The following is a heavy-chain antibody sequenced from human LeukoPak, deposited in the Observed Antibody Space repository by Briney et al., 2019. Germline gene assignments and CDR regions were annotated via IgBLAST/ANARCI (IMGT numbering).Heavy chain of an antibody. D-gene: IGHD6-19*01. CDR1: GFTFSSYA. V-gene: IGHV3-7*01. CDR3: ARDAIAVAGQSYY. J-gene: IGHJ4*02. CDR2: IKQDGSEK. Sequence: PGGSLRLSCAASGFTFSSYAMSWVRQAPGKGLEWVANIKQDGSEKYYVDSVKGRFTISRDNAKNSLYLQMNSLRAEDTAVYYCARDAIAVAGQSYYWGQGTLVTVSS.